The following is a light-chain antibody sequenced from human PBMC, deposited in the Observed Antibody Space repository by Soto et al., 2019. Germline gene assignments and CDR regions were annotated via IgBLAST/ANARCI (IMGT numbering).Light chain of an antibody. Sequence: QSVLTQPASVSGSRGQSITISCTGTSSDVGGYNYVSWYQQHPGKAPKLMIYEVSNRPSGVSNRFSGSKSGNTASLTISGLQAEDEADYYCSSYTSSSSYVFGTGTKVTV. CDR3: SSYTSSSSYV. J-gene: IGLJ1*01. CDR2: EVS. V-gene: IGLV2-14*01. CDR1: SSDVGGYNY.